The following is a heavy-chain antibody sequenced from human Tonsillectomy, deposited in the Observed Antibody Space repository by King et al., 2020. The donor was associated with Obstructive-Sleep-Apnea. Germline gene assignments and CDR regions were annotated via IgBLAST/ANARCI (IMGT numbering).Heavy chain of an antibody. CDR1: GYTFTGYY. J-gene: IGHJ4*02. D-gene: IGHD2-2*01. CDR3: ARGMLIYCSSTSCLTDFDY. Sequence: VKLVESGAEVKKPGASVKVSCKASGYTFTGYYMHWVRQAPGQGLEWMGRINPNSGGTNYAQKFQGRVTMTRDTSISTAYMELSRLRSDDTVVYYCARGMLIYCSSTSCLTDFDYWGQGTLVTVSS. V-gene: IGHV1-2*05. CDR2: INPNSGGT.